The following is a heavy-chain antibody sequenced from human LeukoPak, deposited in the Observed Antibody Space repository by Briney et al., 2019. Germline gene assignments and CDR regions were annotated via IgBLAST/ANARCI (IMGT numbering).Heavy chain of an antibody. D-gene: IGHD3-22*01. Sequence: ASVKVSCKASGYTFTSYYMHWVRQAPGQGLEWMGIINPSGGSTSYAQKFQGRVTITADESTSTAYMELSSLRSEDTAVYYCARGRDYYDSSGSTSRFDYWGQGTLVTVSS. CDR2: INPSGGST. J-gene: IGHJ4*02. V-gene: IGHV1-46*01. CDR3: ARGRDYYDSSGSTSRFDY. CDR1: GYTFTSYY.